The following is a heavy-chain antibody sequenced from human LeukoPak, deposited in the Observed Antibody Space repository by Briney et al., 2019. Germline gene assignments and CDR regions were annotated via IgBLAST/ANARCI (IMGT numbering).Heavy chain of an antibody. CDR1: GITFSLHY. Sequence: PGGSLRLSCTASGITFSLHYMDWVRQSPGRGLEWVGLIRNKGNGYTTVYAASVKGRFTISRDDSKNSVYLQMDSLKTEDTAVYYCGDLGSAGTDHWGQGTLVTVSS. V-gene: IGHV3-72*01. J-gene: IGHJ4*02. CDR3: GDLGSAGTDH. D-gene: IGHD3-10*01. CDR2: IRNKGNGYTT.